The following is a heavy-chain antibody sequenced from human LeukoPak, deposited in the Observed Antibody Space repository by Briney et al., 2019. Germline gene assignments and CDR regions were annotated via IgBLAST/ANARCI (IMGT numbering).Heavy chain of an antibody. CDR3: ARDYYYDSSGYWDYYFDY. Sequence: QPGMSLRLSCAASGFTFSRFGMHRVRQAPGNGLEWVAVIWYDGSNKYYADSVKGRFTISRDNSKNTLYLEMNSLRAEDTAVYYCARDYYYDSSGYWDYYFDYWGQGTLVSVSS. D-gene: IGHD3-22*01. CDR2: IWYDGSNK. J-gene: IGHJ4*02. V-gene: IGHV3-33*01. CDR1: GFTFSRFG.